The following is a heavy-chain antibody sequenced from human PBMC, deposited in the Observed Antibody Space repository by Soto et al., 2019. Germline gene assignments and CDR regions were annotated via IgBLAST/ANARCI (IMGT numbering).Heavy chain of an antibody. CDR3: AKDRNYYDSSGYDY. J-gene: IGHJ4*02. Sequence: GGSLRLSCAASGFTFNSYAMSWVRQAPGKGLEWVSTIIGSGGSTYYADSVKGRFSVSRDNSKNTLYLQMNSLRAEDTAVYYCAKDRNYYDSSGYDYWGQGTLVTVS. D-gene: IGHD3-22*01. V-gene: IGHV3-23*01. CDR2: IIGSGGST. CDR1: GFTFNSYA.